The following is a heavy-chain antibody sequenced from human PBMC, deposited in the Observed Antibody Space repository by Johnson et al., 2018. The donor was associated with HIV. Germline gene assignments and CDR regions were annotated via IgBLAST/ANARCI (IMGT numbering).Heavy chain of an antibody. Sequence: VESGGGVVQPGRSLRLSCAASGFTFSSYAMHWVRQAPGKGLEWVAVISYDGTNKYYPDSVKGRFTIARDNSKNTMYLQMNSLRAEATAVSYGAKDFGLDWGNGFDIWGQGTMVTVSS. CDR1: GFTFSSYA. J-gene: IGHJ3*02. D-gene: IGHD3-16*01. V-gene: IGHV3-30*04. CDR2: ISYDGTNK. CDR3: AKDFGLDWGNGFDI.